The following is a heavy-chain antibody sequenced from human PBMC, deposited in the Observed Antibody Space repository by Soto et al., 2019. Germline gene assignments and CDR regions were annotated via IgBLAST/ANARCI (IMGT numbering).Heavy chain of an antibody. CDR2: IYWDDDK. CDR1: GFSLSTSGVG. D-gene: IGHD6-6*01. Sequence: SGPTLVNPTQPLSLTCPFSGFSLSTSGVGVGWIRQPPGKALEWLALIYWDDDKRYSPSLKSRLTITKDISKNQVVLTMTNMDPVDTATYYCAHIIRSSDGDWFDPWGQGTLVNVYS. CDR3: AHIIRSSDGDWFDP. J-gene: IGHJ5*02. V-gene: IGHV2-5*02.